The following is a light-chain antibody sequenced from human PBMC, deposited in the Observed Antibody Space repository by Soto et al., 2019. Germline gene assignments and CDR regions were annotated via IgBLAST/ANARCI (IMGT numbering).Light chain of an antibody. CDR3: QQYHTSPLT. CDR1: QSVSSSY. Sequence: EIVLTQSPGTLSFSPGERCTCSCRSSQSVSSSYIAWYQQKRGQAPRRLIYGASIRATGIPDRFSGSGSGTDFTLTISRLEPEDFALYYCQQYHTSPLTFGQGTKVDIK. CDR2: GAS. J-gene: IGKJ1*01. V-gene: IGKV3-20*01.